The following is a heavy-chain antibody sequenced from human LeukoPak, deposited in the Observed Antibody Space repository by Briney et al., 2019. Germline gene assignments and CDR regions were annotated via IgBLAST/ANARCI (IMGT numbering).Heavy chain of an antibody. D-gene: IGHD3-3*01. V-gene: IGHV4-59*08. CDR1: GGSISSYY. CDR3: ARQGPIFGVVIPFDP. J-gene: IGHJ5*02. CDR2: IYYSGST. Sequence: SETLSLTCTVSGGSISSYYWSWIRQPPGKGLEWIGYIYYSGSTNYNPSLKSRVTISVDTSKNQFSLKLSSVTAADRAVYYCARQGPIFGVVIPFDPWGQGNLVTVSS.